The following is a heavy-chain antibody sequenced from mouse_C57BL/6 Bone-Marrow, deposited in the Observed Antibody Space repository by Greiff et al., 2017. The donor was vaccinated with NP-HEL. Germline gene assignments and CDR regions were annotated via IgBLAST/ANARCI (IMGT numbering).Heavy chain of an antibody. Sequence: VQLKESGGGLVQPGGSLKLSCAASGFTFSDYGMAWVRQAPRKGPEWVAFISNLAYSIYYADTVTGRFTISRENAKNTLYLEMSSLRSEDTAMYYCARRDYGSSQYFDVWGTGTTVTVSS. CDR2: ISNLAYSI. CDR1: GFTFSDYG. D-gene: IGHD1-1*01. CDR3: ARRDYGSSQYFDV. J-gene: IGHJ1*03. V-gene: IGHV5-15*01.